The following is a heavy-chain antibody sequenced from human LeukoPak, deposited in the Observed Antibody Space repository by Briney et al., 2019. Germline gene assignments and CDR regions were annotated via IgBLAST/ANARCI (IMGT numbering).Heavy chain of an antibody. CDR3: AREAIQLWDQGPHHYFDY. V-gene: IGHV1-69*01. J-gene: IGHJ4*02. D-gene: IGHD5-18*01. CDR2: IILIFGTA. Sequence: SVTLSCKSSGGTFSSYAISWVRQAPGQGLEWMGGIILIFGTANYAQKFPGRVTITADESTSTAYMELSSLRSEDTAVYYCAREAIQLWDQGPHHYFDYWGQGTLVTVSS. CDR1: GGTFSSYA.